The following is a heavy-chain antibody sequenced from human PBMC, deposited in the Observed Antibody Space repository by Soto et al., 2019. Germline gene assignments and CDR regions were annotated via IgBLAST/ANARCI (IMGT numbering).Heavy chain of an antibody. D-gene: IGHD3-10*01. CDR3: ASVDNDYGSVF. V-gene: IGHV3-33*01. J-gene: IGHJ4*02. CDR1: GSTFSNYG. Sequence: QVQLVESGGGVVQPGTSLRLSCAASGSTFSNYGMHWVPQAPGKGLEWVAVVWYDGTTKFYPDSVKGRFTISRDNSNNTLYLQMNSLRVEDTAVYYCASVDNDYGSVFWGQGTLVTVSS. CDR2: VWYDGTTK.